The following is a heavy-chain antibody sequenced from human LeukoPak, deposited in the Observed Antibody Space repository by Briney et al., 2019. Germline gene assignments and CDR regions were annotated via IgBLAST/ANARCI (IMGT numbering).Heavy chain of an antibody. V-gene: IGHV3-49*04. CDR1: GFSFGDYA. CDR2: IRKKDYGGTR. J-gene: IGHJ4*02. D-gene: IGHD2-2*01. Sequence: GGSLRLSCAPSGFSFGDYAMTWVRQAPGKGLEWVGFIRKKDYGGTRAYAASVEGRFSISRDDSRSIAYLQMNSLKTEDTAVYYCARMPDPWMGFDYWGQGTLVTVSS. CDR3: ARMPDPWMGFDY.